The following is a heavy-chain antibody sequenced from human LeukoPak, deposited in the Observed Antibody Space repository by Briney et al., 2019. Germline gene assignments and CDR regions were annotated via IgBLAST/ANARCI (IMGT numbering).Heavy chain of an antibody. J-gene: IGHJ4*02. D-gene: IGHD6-19*01. CDR2: IYYSGST. CDR1: GGSISSYY. V-gene: IGHV4-59*05. CDR3: ASQRRQWLVNY. Sequence: SETLSLTCTVSGGSISSYYWSWIRQPPGKGLEWIGSIYYSGSTYYNPSLKSRVTISVDTSKNQFSLKLSSVTAADTAVYYCASQRRQWLVNYWGQGTLVTVSS.